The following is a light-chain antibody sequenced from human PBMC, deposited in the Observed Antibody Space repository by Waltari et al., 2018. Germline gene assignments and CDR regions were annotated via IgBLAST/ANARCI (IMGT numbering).Light chain of an antibody. CDR3: QQYDNLFT. J-gene: IGKJ3*01. CDR2: DAS. CDR1: QDISNY. Sequence: DIQMTQSPSSLSASVGDRVPINCQASQDISNYLNLYQQKPGKAPKLLIYDASNLETGVPARFRGIGSGTDFTFTISSLQPEDIATYYCQQYDNLFTFGPGTKVDIK. V-gene: IGKV1-33*01.